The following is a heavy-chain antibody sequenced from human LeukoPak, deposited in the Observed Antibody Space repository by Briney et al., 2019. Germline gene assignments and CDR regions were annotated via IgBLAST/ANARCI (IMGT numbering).Heavy chain of an antibody. V-gene: IGHV1-18*01. D-gene: IGHD3-16*01. J-gene: IGHJ4*02. CDR3: AVGGDYVW. Sequence: GESLKISCKGSGYSFTSFGISWVRQAPGQGLEWMGWISAYNGNTNYAQKLQGRVTMTTDTSTSTAYMELRSLRSDDTAVYYCAVGGDYVWWGQGTLVTVSS. CDR1: GYSFTSFG. CDR2: ISAYNGNT.